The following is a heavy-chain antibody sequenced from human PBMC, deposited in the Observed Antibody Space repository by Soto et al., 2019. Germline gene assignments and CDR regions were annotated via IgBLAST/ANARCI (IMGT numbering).Heavy chain of an antibody. D-gene: IGHD3-16*01. V-gene: IGHV4-30-4*02. CDR1: GVSISSGDYY. J-gene: IGHJ5*02. Sequence: PSETLSLTCTVSGVSISSGDYYWSWVRQPPGKGLEWIGYIYSSGSTYYDPSLKSRVTISVDTSKNQFSLKLSSVTAADTAVYYCARTPGGWFDPWGQGTLVTVSS. CDR3: ARTPGGWFDP. CDR2: IYSSGST.